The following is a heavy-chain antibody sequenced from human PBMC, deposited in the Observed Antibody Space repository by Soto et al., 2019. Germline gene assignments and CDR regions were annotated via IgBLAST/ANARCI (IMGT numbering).Heavy chain of an antibody. J-gene: IGHJ5*02. CDR3: AKDLYYDSSGNPNWFDP. CDR1: GFTFSSYG. Sequence: PVGSLRLSCAASGFTFSSYGMHWVRQAPGKGLEWVAVISYDGSNKYYADSVKGRFTISRDNSKNTLYLPMNSLRAEDTAVYYCAKDLYYDSSGNPNWFDPWGQGTLVTVSS. CDR2: ISYDGSNK. V-gene: IGHV3-30*18. D-gene: IGHD3-22*01.